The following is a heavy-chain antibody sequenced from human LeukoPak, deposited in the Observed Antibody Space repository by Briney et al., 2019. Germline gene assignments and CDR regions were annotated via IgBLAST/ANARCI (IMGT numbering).Heavy chain of an antibody. CDR1: GFTFSNYA. CDR3: ARDRSPTYFDY. CDR2: ISNDGSDE. J-gene: IGHJ4*02. V-gene: IGHV3-30*07. Sequence: GRSLRLSCAASGFTFSNYAMHWVRQAPGQGLEWVAIISNDGSDERSADSVKGRFTISRDNSKNTLYLQMNSLRAEDTAVYYCARDRSPTYFDYWGQGTLVTVSS.